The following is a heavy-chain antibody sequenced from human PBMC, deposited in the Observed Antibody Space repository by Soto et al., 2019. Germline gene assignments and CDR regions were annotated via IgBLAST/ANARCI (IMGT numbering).Heavy chain of an antibody. Sequence: GGSLRLSCAASGFTFSSYGMHWLRQAPGKGLEWVAVIWYDGSNKYYADSVKGRFTISRDNSKNTLYLQMNSLRAEDTAVYYCARDDQYYYDSSGYYAEYFQHWGQGT. J-gene: IGHJ1*01. CDR2: IWYDGSNK. D-gene: IGHD3-22*01. CDR3: ARDDQYYYDSSGYYAEYFQH. V-gene: IGHV3-33*01. CDR1: GFTFSSYG.